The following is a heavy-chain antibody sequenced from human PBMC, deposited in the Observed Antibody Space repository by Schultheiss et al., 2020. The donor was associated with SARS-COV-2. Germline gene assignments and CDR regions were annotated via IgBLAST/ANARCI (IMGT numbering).Heavy chain of an antibody. Sequence: SVKVSCKASGYTFTGYYMHWVRQAPGQGLEWMGGIIPIFGTANYAQKFQGRVTITADESTSTAYMELSSLRFEDTAVYYCATTTPFETPNWFDPWGQGTLVTVSS. V-gene: IGHV1-69*13. CDR3: ATTTPFETPNWFDP. CDR1: GYTFTGYY. D-gene: IGHD1-1*01. J-gene: IGHJ5*02. CDR2: IIPIFGTA.